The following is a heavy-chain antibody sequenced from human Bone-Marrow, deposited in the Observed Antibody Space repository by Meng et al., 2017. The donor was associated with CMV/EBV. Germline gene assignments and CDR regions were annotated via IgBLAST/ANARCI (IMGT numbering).Heavy chain of an antibody. D-gene: IGHD3-22*01. Sequence: SETLSLTCTVSGGSISSSSYYWGWIRQSPGKGLEWIGEINHRGSTNYNPSLKSRLTISVDTSKNQFSLKLNSVTAADTAVYYCARGSTSVTMIVVVITAASLAYDSWGQGTLVTVSS. CDR1: GGSISSSSYY. CDR2: INHRGST. CDR3: ARGSTSVTMIVVVITAASLAYDS. J-gene: IGHJ4*02. V-gene: IGHV4-39*07.